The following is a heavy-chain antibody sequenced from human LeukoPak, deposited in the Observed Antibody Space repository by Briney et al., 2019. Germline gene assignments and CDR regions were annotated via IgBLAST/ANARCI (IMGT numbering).Heavy chain of an antibody. J-gene: IGHJ4*02. CDR3: ARRMGRDGYNLGFDY. CDR2: IYPGDSDT. CDR1: GYSLTSYW. Sequence: GESLKISCKGSGYSLTSYWIGWVRQMPGKGLEWMVIIYPGDSDTRYSPSFQGQVTISADKSSSTAYLQWSRLKASDTAMYYCARRMGRDGYNLGFDYWGQGTLVTVSS. V-gene: IGHV5-51*01. D-gene: IGHD5-24*01.